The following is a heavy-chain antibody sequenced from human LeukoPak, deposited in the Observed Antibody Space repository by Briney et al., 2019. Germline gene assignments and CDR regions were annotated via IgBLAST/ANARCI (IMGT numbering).Heavy chain of an antibody. CDR1: GGTFSSYA. Sequence: ASVKVSCKASGGTFSSYAIGWVRQAPGQGLEWMGWISAYNGNTNYAQKLQGRVTLTTDTSTSTAYMELRSLRSDDTAVYYCARGGEVAGGWYYFDSGGREPGVTVPS. D-gene: IGHD2-15*01. J-gene: IGHJ4*02. V-gene: IGHV1-18*01. CDR2: ISAYNGNT. CDR3: ARGGEVAGGWYYFDS.